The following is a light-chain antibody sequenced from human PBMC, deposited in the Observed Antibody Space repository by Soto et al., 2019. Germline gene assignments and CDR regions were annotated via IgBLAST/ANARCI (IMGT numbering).Light chain of an antibody. CDR1: NSSIGAGYD. J-gene: IGLJ2*01. CDR2: GNN. CDR3: QSYDNGLGGHVV. V-gene: IGLV1-40*01. Sequence: QSVLTQPPSVSGAPGQGVAISCTGTNSSIGAGYDVQWYQHLPGRAPRLIVHGNNNRPSGVPDRFSASKSGTSASLAITGLQTEDEADYYCQSYDNGLGGHVVFGGGTKVTVL.